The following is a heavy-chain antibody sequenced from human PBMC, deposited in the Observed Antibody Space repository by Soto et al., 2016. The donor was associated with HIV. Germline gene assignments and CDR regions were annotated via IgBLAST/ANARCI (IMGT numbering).Heavy chain of an antibody. CDR2: MNPTSQNS. D-gene: IGHD2-2*03. V-gene: IGHV1-8*02. CDR3: ARGLLYTAGYLIDF. CDR1: GYIFNNYD. J-gene: IGHJ4*02. Sequence: QVQLVQSGAEVKKPGASVKVSCKTSGYIFNNYDINWVRQGSGQGLEWMGWMNPTSQNSGSSQKFQGRVTMTTNTSINTAYLEMTGLSFDDTAVYYCARGLLYTAGYLIDFWGQGVLVPPSP.